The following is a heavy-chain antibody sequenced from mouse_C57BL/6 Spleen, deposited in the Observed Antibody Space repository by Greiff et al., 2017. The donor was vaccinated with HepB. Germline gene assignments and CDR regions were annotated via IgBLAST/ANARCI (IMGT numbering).Heavy chain of an antibody. Sequence: VKLVESGAELVRPGSSVKLSCKASGYTFTSYWMDWVKQRPGQGLEWIGNIYPSDSETHYNQKFKDKATLTVDKSSSTAYMQLSSLTSEDSAVYYCARWDWYFDVWGTGTTVTVSS. J-gene: IGHJ1*03. CDR3: ARWDWYFDV. V-gene: IGHV1-61*01. CDR1: GYTFTSYW. CDR2: IYPSDSET.